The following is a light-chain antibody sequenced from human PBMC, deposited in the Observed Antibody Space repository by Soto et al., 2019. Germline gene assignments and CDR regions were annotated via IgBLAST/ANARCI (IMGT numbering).Light chain of an antibody. J-gene: IGLJ1*01. CDR3: CSYAGSSTFPV. V-gene: IGLV2-23*03. Sequence: QSALTQPASVSGSPGQSITISCPGTSSDVGSYNLVSWYQQHPGKAPKLMIYEGSKRPSGVSNRFSGSKSGNTASLTISGLQAEDEADYYCCSYAGSSTFPVFGTGTKVTVL. CDR1: SSDVGSYNL. CDR2: EGS.